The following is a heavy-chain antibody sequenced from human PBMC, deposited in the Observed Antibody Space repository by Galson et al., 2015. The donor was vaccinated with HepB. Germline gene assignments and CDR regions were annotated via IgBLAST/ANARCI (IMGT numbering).Heavy chain of an antibody. CDR3: VGGVGASDPFDY. CDR2: IRNDGSDK. V-gene: IGHV3-30*02. Sequence: SLRLSCAASGFTFSTYGMHWVRQAPGTGLEWVAFIRNDGSDKYYAASVKGRFTISRDNFGNALYLQMKSLTTEDTAVYYCVGGVGASDPFDYWGQGTLVTVSS. J-gene: IGHJ4*02. D-gene: IGHD1-26*01. CDR1: GFTFSTYG.